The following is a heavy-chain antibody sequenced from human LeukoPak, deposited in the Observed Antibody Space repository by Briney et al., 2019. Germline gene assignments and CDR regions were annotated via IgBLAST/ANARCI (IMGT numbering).Heavy chain of an antibody. CDR3: ARVQYSTTYYFDY. D-gene: IGHD6-6*01. J-gene: IGHJ4*02. CDR1: GFTFSSYG. Sequence: GRSLRLSCAASGFTFSSYGMHWVRQAPSKGLEWVAVISYDGSNKYYADSVKGRFTISRDNSKNTLYLQMNSLRAEDTAVYYCARVQYSTTYYFDYWGQGTLVTVSS. V-gene: IGHV3-30*03. CDR2: ISYDGSNK.